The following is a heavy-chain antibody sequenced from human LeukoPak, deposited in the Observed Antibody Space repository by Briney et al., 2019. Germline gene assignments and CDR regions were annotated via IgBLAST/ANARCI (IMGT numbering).Heavy chain of an antibody. J-gene: IGHJ4*02. CDR3: ARLGYTSGWHGGLDY. D-gene: IGHD6-19*01. Sequence: PSETLSLTCTVSGGSISRSSYYWGWIRQPPGKGLEWIGSIYYSGSTDYNPSLKSRVTISVDMSESQFSLKLSSVTAADTAVYYCARLGYTSGWHGGLDYWGQGTLVTVS. CDR2: IYYSGST. V-gene: IGHV4-39*01. CDR1: GGSISRSSYY.